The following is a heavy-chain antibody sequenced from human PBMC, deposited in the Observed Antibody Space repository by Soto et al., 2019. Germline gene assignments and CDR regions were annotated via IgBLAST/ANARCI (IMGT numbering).Heavy chain of an antibody. V-gene: IGHV4-31*03. CDR3: ARALSGSYFVLEL. CDR2: IYSRGNT. Sequence: QVQLQKSGPGLVKPSQTLSLTCTVSGGSITSGLYYWPWFRQHPGEGLAWIGYIYSRGNTYYSTSLKSRVDMAFDTSNNQFSLRVSSVTAADTAVDYCARALSGSYFVLELWGQGAQVTVSP. CDR1: GGSITSGLYY. D-gene: IGHD3-10*01. J-gene: IGHJ4*02.